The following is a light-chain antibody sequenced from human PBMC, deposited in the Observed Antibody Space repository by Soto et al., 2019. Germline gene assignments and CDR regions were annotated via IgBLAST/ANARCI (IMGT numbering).Light chain of an antibody. Sequence: IVLTQSPATLSLSPGERATLSCRASQSVYDYVAWYQQKPGQAPRLLVYDATNRATGVPVRFSGSGSGTDFSLTISILEAEDFAVYYCQQRYDWPLTFGGGTKVEIK. V-gene: IGKV3-11*01. CDR2: DAT. CDR3: QQRYDWPLT. CDR1: QSVYDY. J-gene: IGKJ4*01.